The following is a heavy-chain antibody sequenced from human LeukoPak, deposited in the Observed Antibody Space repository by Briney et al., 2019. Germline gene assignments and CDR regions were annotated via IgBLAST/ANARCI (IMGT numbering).Heavy chain of an antibody. CDR2: IYSGGST. D-gene: IGHD5-12*01. Sequence: GGSLRLSCAASGFTVSSNYMSWVRQAPGKGLEWVSDIYSGGSTYYADSVKGRFTISRDNSKNTLYLQMNSLRAEDTAVYYCARAGYSGYDPSWYGGAFDIWGQGTMVTVSS. CDR3: ARAGYSGYDPSWYGGAFDI. V-gene: IGHV3-53*01. CDR1: GFTVSSNY. J-gene: IGHJ3*02.